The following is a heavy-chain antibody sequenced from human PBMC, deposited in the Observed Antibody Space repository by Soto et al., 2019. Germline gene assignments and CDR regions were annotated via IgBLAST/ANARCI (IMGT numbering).Heavy chain of an antibody. CDR1: GGSISSGDYY. CDR2: IYYSGST. V-gene: IGHV4-30-4*01. Sequence: SETLSLTCTVSGGSISSGDYYWSWIRQPPGKGLEWIGYIYYSGSTYYNPSLKSRVTISADTSKNQFSLKLSSVTAADTAVYYCARGVGYSYGAGFDYWGQGTLVTVSS. J-gene: IGHJ4*02. CDR3: ARGVGYSYGAGFDY. D-gene: IGHD5-18*01.